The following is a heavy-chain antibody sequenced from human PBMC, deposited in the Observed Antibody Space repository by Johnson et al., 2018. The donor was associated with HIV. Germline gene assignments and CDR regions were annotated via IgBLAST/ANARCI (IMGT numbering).Heavy chain of an antibody. D-gene: IGHD3-9*01. Sequence: VQLVESGGGLVQTGGSLGLSCAASGFTFTSYWIHWVRQAPGKGLVWVSGINGDGSRAQFADSVKGRFSMSRDNSKNTLYLQMSSLRAEDTAVYYCARGEYDMLTGYALDIWGEGTMVTVAS. CDR3: ARGEYDMLTGYALDI. J-gene: IGHJ3*02. CDR1: GFTFTSYW. CDR2: INGDGSRA. V-gene: IGHV3-74*03.